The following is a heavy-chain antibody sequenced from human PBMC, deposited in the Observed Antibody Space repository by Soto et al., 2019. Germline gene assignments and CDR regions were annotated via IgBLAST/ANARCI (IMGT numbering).Heavy chain of an antibody. D-gene: IGHD1-26*01. CDR1: GFTFSSYW. CDR2: INPDESSS. CDR3: GRRGPVSGLAY. Sequence: EVQLVESGGGLVQPGGSLRLSCAASGFTFSSYWMHWVRQAPGKGLVWVSRINPDESSSTYADSVKGRFTISRDNAKNTLYLQMNSLRAEDTAVYYCGRRGPVSGLAYWGQGTLVTVSS. V-gene: IGHV3-74*01. J-gene: IGHJ4*02.